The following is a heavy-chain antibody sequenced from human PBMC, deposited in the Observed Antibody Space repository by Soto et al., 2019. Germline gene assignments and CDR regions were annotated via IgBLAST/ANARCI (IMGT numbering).Heavy chain of an antibody. CDR1: GFTFSSSG. Sequence: QVQLVESGGGVVQPGRSLRLSCAASGFTFSSSGMHWVRQAPGKGLYWVAVISYDGTNTYYADSVKGRFTISRDNSRNTLYPQMNSRRTEDTAIYYCVRDRRATPFDSWGQGTLVTVSS. D-gene: IGHD5-12*01. CDR3: VRDRRATPFDS. V-gene: IGHV3-30*03. J-gene: IGHJ4*02. CDR2: ISYDGTNT.